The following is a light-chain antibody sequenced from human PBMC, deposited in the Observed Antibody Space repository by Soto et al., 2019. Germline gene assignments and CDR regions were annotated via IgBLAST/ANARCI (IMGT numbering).Light chain of an antibody. CDR2: GAS. Sequence: EIVLTQSPCTLSLSPGERATLSCRANQSVSSSYLAWYQQKPGQAPRLLIYGASSRATGIPDRFSGSGSGTDVTLTISRLEPEDFAVYYCQQYGSSPRTFGQGTKLEIK. J-gene: IGKJ2*01. CDR1: QSVSSSY. V-gene: IGKV3-20*01. CDR3: QQYGSSPRT.